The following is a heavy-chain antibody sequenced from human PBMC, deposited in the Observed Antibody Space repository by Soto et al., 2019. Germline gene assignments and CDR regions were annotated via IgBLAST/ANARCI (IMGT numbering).Heavy chain of an antibody. V-gene: IGHV1-18*01. D-gene: IGHD1-1*01. J-gene: IGHJ4*02. CDR1: GYTFTSYG. CDR2: ISAHNGNT. Sequence: QVHLVQSGAEVKKPGASVKVSCKGSGYTFTSYGITWVRQAPGQGLEWMGWISAHNGNTDYAQKHQGIVTVTRDTSTSPAYMELRSLISDDRAVYYCARGRYGDYWGQGALVTVSS. CDR3: ARGRYGDY.